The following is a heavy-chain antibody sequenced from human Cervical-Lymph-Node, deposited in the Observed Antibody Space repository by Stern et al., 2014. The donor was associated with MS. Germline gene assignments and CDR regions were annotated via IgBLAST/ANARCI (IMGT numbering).Heavy chain of an antibody. CDR1: GFTISNAW. D-gene: IGHD3-10*01. CDR2: IKSKTGGGTT. V-gene: IGHV3-15*05. Sequence: EVHLVESGGGLVKPGGSLRLSCGASGFTISNAWMTWVRQAPGKGLEWVGHIKSKTGGGTTDYAAPVKGRFTISRDDSKNTLYLQMNSLQTEDTAVYYCTNWLYYSDSGSYSDYWGQGTLVTVSS. J-gene: IGHJ4*02. CDR3: TNWLYYSDSGSYSDY.